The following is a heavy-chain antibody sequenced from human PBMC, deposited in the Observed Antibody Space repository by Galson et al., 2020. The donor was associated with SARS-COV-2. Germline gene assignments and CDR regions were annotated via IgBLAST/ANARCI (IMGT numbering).Heavy chain of an antibody. CDR2: IKQDGSER. Sequence: GGSLRLSCAASGLTLSSYWMTWVRQPPGKGPEWVANIKQDGSERYYVDSVKGRFTITRDNAKNPLYLEINNLRVEDTAMYYCARGGADSAWYWFYWCQGTLVVVAS. D-gene: IGHD6-19*01. J-gene: IGHJ4*02. CDR1: GLTLSSYW. V-gene: IGHV3-7*01. CDR3: ARGGADSAWYWFY.